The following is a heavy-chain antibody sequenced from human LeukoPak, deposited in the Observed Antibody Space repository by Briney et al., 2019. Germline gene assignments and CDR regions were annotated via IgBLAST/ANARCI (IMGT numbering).Heavy chain of an antibody. D-gene: IGHD6-19*01. CDR1: GGSFSGYY. J-gene: IGHJ3*02. CDR2: INHSGST. V-gene: IGHV4-34*01. Sequence: TSETLSLTCAVYGGSFSGYYWSWIRQPPGKGLEWIGEINHSGSTNYNPSLKSRVTISVDTSKNQFSLKLSSVTAADTAVYYCARIAAVAAGGDAFDIWGQGTMVTVSS. CDR3: ARIAAVAAGGDAFDI.